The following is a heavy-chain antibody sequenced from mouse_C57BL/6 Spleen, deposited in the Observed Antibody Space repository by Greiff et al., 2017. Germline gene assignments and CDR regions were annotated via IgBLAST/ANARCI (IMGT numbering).Heavy chain of an antibody. V-gene: IGHV5-9-1*02. D-gene: IGHD1-1*01. Sequence: EVKVVESGAGLVKPGGSLKLSCAASGFTFSSYAMSWVRQTPEKRLEWVAYISSGGDYIYYADTVKGRFTISRDNARNTLYLQMSSLKSEDTAMYYCTRSSYYDGSIYESYYFDYWGQGTPLTVSS. CDR3: TRSSYYDGSIYESYYFDY. CDR2: ISSGGDYI. CDR1: GFTFSSYA. J-gene: IGHJ2*01.